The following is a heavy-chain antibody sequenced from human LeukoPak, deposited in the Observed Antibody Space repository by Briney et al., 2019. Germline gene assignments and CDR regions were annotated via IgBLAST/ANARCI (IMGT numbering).Heavy chain of an antibody. V-gene: IGHV4-59*01. J-gene: IGHJ3*02. CDR2: IYYSGSP. D-gene: IGHD3-3*02. CDR3: ARTVLVPWYAFDI. CDR1: GGSISSSY. Sequence: SETLSLTCTVSGGSISSSYWSWIRQPPGKGLEWSGDIYYSGSPNYNPSLKSRVTISADASKNQFSLRLSSVTAADTAVYYCARTVLVPWYAFDIWGQGTMVTVSS.